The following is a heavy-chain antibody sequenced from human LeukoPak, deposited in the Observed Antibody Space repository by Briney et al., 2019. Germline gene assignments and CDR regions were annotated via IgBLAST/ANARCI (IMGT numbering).Heavy chain of an antibody. CDR3: ARDPDMSSYGLVSWCDP. CDR1: GYTFTGYY. CDR2: INPNNDGT. Sequence: ASVKVSCKASGYTFTGYYMHWVRQAPGQGLEWMGWINPNNDGTNYAHKYQGRVTMTRDPSITTAYMELSRLRSDDTAVYYCARDPDMSSYGLVSWCDPGAEGPLVSVSS. V-gene: IGHV1-2*07. J-gene: IGHJ5*02. D-gene: IGHD5-18*01.